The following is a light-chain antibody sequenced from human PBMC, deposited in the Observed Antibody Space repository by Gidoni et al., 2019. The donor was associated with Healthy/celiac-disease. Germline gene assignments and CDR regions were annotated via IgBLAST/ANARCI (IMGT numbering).Light chain of an antibody. J-gene: IGKJ1*01. CDR3: QQYDNPTWT. CDR1: QDISNY. V-gene: IGKV1-33*01. CDR2: DAS. Sequence: DIQMTQSPSSLSASVGDRVTITCQASQDISNYLNWYQQKPGKAPKLLIYDASNLETGVPSRFSGSGSGTDFTFTIISLQPEDIATYYCQQYDNPTWTFGQGTKVEIK.